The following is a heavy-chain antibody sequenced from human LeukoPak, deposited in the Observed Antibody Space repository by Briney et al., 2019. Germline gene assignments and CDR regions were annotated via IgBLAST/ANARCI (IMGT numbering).Heavy chain of an antibody. J-gene: IGHJ5*02. D-gene: IGHD3-10*01. Sequence: SQTLSLTCAISGDSVSSNSAAWNWISQSPSRGLEWLGRTYYRSKWYNDYAVSVKSRITINPDTSKNQFSLQLNSVTPEDTAVYYCARFYLSRWYGGGTYNWFDPWGQGTLVTVSS. V-gene: IGHV6-1*01. CDR1: GDSVSSNSAA. CDR2: TYYRSKWYN. CDR3: ARFYLSRWYGGGTYNWFDP.